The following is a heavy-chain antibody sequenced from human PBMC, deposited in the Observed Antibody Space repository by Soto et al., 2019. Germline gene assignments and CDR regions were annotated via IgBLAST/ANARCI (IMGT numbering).Heavy chain of an antibody. Sequence: GGSLRLCCAASGFTFSSYAMHWVRQAPGKGLEWVAVISYDGSNKYYADSVKGRFTISRDNSKNTLYLQMNSLRAEDTAVYYCARDVGYCSGGSCYSWYFDLWGRGTLVTVSS. V-gene: IGHV3-30-3*01. CDR3: ARDVGYCSGGSCYSWYFDL. CDR1: GFTFSSYA. J-gene: IGHJ2*01. CDR2: ISYDGSNK. D-gene: IGHD2-15*01.